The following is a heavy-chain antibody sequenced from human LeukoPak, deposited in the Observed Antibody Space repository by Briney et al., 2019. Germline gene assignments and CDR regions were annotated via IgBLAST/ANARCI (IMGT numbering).Heavy chain of an antibody. CDR3: ARGSGGSGSYYSPAGFDY. J-gene: IGHJ4*02. V-gene: IGHV3-48*03. CDR1: GFTFSSYE. Sequence: PGGSLRLSCAASGFTFSSYEMNWVRQAPGKGLEWVSYISSSGSTIYYADSVKGRFTISRDNAKNSLYLQMNSLRAEDTAVYYCARGSGGSGSYYSPAGFDYWGQGTLVTVSS. CDR2: ISSSGSTI. D-gene: IGHD3-10*01.